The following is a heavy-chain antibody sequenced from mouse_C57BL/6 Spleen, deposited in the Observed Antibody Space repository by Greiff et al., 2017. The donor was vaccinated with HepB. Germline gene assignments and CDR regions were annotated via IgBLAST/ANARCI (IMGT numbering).Heavy chain of an antibody. CDR2: FYPGSGSI. CDR1: GYTFTEYT. V-gene: IGHV1-62-2*01. Sequence: QVQLQQSGAELVKPGASVKLSCKASGYTFTEYTIHWVKQRSGQGLEWIGWFYPGSGSIKYNEKFKDKATLTADKSSSTVYMELSRLTSEDSAVYFCARHEERGDGDYGYDGGSYYYAMDYWGQGTSVTVSS. CDR3: ARHEERGDGDYGYDGGSYYYAMDY. J-gene: IGHJ4*01. D-gene: IGHD2-2*01.